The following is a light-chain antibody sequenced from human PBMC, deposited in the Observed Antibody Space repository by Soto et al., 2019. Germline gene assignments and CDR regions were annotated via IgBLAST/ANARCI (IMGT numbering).Light chain of an antibody. Sequence: DIQMTQSPSSLSASVGDRVTITCRANQSISSYLNWYQHKSGKAHKLLIYAASSLQSGVPSRFSGSGSGTDFTLSISSLQPDDFATYYCQQYNSYSMYTFGQGTRLEIK. V-gene: IGKV1-39*01. J-gene: IGKJ5*01. CDR1: QSISSY. CDR3: QQYNSYSMYT. CDR2: AAS.